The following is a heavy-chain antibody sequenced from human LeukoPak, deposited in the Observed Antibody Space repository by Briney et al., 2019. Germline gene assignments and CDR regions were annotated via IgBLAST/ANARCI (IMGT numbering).Heavy chain of an antibody. J-gene: IGHJ5*02. D-gene: IGHD6-13*01. CDR1: GYTFTSYY. Sequence: ASGKVSCKASGYTFTSYYMHWVRQSPGQGLEWMGIINPSGVSTSYAQTFPGRVTMTRDTSTSTVYMELSSLRSEDTAVYYCARDAAAAGTGYWFDPWGQGTLVTVSS. V-gene: IGHV1-46*01. CDR2: INPSGVST. CDR3: ARDAAAAGTGYWFDP.